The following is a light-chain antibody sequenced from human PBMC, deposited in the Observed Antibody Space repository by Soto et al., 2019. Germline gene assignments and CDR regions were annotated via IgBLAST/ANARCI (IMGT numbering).Light chain of an antibody. Sequence: QSVLTQPPSASGTPGQRVTISCSGSSSNIGSNYVYWYQQFPGTAPKLLIYRNNQRPSGVPDRFSGSKSGTSASLAISGLRSEDEADYYCQAYDYSLTASVFGGGTKLTVL. CDR3: QAYDYSLTASV. CDR2: RNN. V-gene: IGLV1-47*01. CDR1: SSNIGSNY. J-gene: IGLJ3*02.